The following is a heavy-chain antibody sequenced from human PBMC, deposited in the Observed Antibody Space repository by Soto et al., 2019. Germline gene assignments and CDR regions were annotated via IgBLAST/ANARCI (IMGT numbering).Heavy chain of an antibody. CDR3: ELTQYSNLYYYYYMDV. J-gene: IGHJ6*03. CDR1: GFSLSTSGVG. Sequence: QITLKESGPTLVKPTQTLTLTCTFSGFSLSTSGVGVGWIRQPPGKALEWLALIYWDDDKRYSTSLKSRLTITTDTSKNHVVLTMTTMDPVDTATYYCELTQYSNLYYYYYMDVWGKGTTVTVSS. CDR2: IYWDDDK. V-gene: IGHV2-5*02. D-gene: IGHD4-4*01.